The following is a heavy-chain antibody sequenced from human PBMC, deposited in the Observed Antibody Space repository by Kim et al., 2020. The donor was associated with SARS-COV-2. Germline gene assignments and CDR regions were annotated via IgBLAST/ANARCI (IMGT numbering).Heavy chain of an antibody. CDR1: GFTFSSYG. Sequence: GGSLRLSCAASGFTFSSYGMHWVRQAPGKGLEWVAVIWYDGSNKYYADSVKGRFTISRDNSKNTLYLQMNSLRAEDTAVYYCARDHQSITMVRGVIIKAGMDVWGQGTTVTVPS. CDR2: IWYDGSNK. J-gene: IGHJ6*02. D-gene: IGHD3-10*01. V-gene: IGHV3-33*01. CDR3: ARDHQSITMVRGVIIKAGMDV.